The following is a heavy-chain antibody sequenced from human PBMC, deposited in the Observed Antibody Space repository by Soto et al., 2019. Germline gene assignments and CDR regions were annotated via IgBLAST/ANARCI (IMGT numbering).Heavy chain of an antibody. CDR2: IIPIFGTA. CDR1: GGTFSSYA. CDR3: ATPGECISTSCYGDLGY. D-gene: IGHD2-2*01. V-gene: IGHV1-69*12. Sequence: QVQLVQSGAEVKKPGSSVKVSCKASGGTFSSYAISWVRQAPGQGLEWMGGIIPIFGTANYAQKCQGRVTITADEATSTAYMELSSLRSEDTAVYDWATPGECISTSCYGDLGYWGQGTLVTVSS. J-gene: IGHJ4*02.